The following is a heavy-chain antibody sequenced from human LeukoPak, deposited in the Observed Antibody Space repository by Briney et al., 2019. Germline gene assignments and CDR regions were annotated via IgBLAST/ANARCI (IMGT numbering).Heavy chain of an antibody. J-gene: IGHJ4*02. CDR3: ARVNDYYYGSGSYLAEDY. CDR1: GFAFSSYA. CDR2: ISYDGSNK. D-gene: IGHD3-10*01. V-gene: IGHV3-30*04. Sequence: GRSLRLSCAASGFAFSSYAMHWVRQAPGKGLEWVAVISYDGSNKYYADSVKGRFTISRDNSKNTLYLQMNSLRAEDTAVYYCARVNDYYYGSGSYLAEDYWGQGTLVTVSS.